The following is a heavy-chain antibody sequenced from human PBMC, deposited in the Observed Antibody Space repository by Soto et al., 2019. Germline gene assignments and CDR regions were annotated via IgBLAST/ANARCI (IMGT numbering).Heavy chain of an antibody. Sequence: QVQLQESGPGLVKPSQTLSLTCTVSGGSISSGDYYWSWIRQHPGKGLEWIGYIYYSGSTYYNPSLKSPVTISVDTSKNQCSLKLSSVTAADTAVYYCARGRGGYYQSDYWGQGTLVTVSS. D-gene: IGHD3-22*01. CDR3: ARGRGGYYQSDY. J-gene: IGHJ4*02. CDR1: GGSISSGDYY. CDR2: IYYSGST. V-gene: IGHV4-31*01.